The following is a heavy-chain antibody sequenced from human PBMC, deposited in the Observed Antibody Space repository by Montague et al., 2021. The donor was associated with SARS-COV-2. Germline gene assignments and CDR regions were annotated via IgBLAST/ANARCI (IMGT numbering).Heavy chain of an antibody. V-gene: IGHV4-39*02. Sequence: SETLSLTCTVSAGSISTNSYYWAWIRQPPGKGLEWFGSISYSGSTYFNPSLESRLTMSVDTSKNHFSLKLSSVTAADTAVYYCSRLWNFYGSGSYKNSWFDPWGQGTRVTVSS. D-gene: IGHD3-10*01. J-gene: IGHJ5*02. CDR3: SRLWNFYGSGSYKNSWFDP. CDR2: ISYSGST. CDR1: AGSISTNSYY.